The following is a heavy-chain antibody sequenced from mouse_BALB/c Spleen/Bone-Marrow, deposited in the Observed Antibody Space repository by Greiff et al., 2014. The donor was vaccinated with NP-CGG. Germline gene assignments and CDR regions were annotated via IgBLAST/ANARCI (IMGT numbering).Heavy chain of an antibody. CDR2: IYPGDGDT. D-gene: IGHD4-1*01. Sequence: QVQLQQSGAELVRPGSSVKISCKASGYAFSSYWMNCVKQRPGQGLEWIGQIYPGDGDTNYNGKFKGKATLTADKSSSTAYMQLSSLTSEGSAVYFCARVRNWADYWGQGTTLTVSS. J-gene: IGHJ2*01. CDR3: ARVRNWADY. V-gene: IGHV1-80*01. CDR1: GYAFSSYW.